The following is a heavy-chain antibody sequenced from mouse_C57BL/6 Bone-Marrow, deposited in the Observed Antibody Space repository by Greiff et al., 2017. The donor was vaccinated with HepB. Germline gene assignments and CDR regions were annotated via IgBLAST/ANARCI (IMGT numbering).Heavy chain of an antibody. Sequence: HVHLHHSLSYLASPVSSLKLSCKASFYTFTIYGISWVKHITLHFLEWIGDIYPRSGNTYYNEKFKGKATLTADKSSSTAYMELRSLTSEDSAVYFWAREGWDERAYWGQGTLVTVSA. J-gene: IGHJ3*01. CDR1: FYTFTIYG. CDR3: AREGWDERAY. V-gene: IGHV1-81*01. D-gene: IGHD3-3*01. CDR2: IYPRSGNT.